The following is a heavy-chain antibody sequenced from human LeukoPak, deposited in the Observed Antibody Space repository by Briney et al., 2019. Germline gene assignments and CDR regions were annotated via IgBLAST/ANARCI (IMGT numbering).Heavy chain of an antibody. CDR1: VFTFNNFA. V-gene: IGHV3-23*01. D-gene: IGHD1-1*01. J-gene: IGHJ4*02. CDR2: IGPSGVTT. CDR3: ARQLTLDY. Sequence: PGGSLRLSCAASVFTFNNFALEWVRQAPGKGLEWISRIGPSGVTTYYADSVKGRFTISRDNSKNSLYLQMNSLRAEDTALYYCARQLTLDYWGQGTLVTVSS.